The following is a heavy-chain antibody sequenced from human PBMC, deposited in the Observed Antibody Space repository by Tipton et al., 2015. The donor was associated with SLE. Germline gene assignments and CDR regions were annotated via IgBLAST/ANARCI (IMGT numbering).Heavy chain of an antibody. CDR3: ARDVGYCTNGVCPPFAS. D-gene: IGHD2-8*01. CDR1: GGSISSGSYY. CDR2: IYTSGST. Sequence: LRLSCTVSGGSISSGSYYWSWIRQPAGKGLEWIGRIYTSGSTNYNPSLKSRVTISVDTSKNQFSLKLSSVTAADTAVYYCARDVGYCTNGVCPPFASWGQGTLVTVSS. J-gene: IGHJ4*02. V-gene: IGHV4-61*02.